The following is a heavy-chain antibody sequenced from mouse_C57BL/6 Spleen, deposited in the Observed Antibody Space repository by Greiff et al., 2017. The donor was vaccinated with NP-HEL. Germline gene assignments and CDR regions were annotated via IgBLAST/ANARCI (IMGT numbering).Heavy chain of an antibody. D-gene: IGHD3-3*01. Sequence: QVQLQQSGAELVKPGASVKLSCKASGYTFTSYWMHWVKQRPGQGLEWIGMIHPNSGSTNYNEKFKSKATLTVDKSSSTAYMQLSSLTSEDSAVYYCARTDSNYFDDWGQGTTLTVSS. CDR1: GYTFTSYW. CDR2: IHPNSGST. V-gene: IGHV1-64*01. CDR3: ARTDSNYFDD. J-gene: IGHJ2*01.